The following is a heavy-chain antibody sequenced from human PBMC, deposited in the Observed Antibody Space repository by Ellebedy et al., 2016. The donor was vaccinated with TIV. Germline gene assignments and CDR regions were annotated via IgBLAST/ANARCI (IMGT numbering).Heavy chain of an antibody. CDR1: GDSISSSAYY. J-gene: IGHJ4*02. Sequence: MPSETLSLTCLASGDSISSSAYYWSSLRQSPGKGLEWIGSIYYSGGPYYNPSLKSRVTISVDTSKDQFSLRLSSVTAADTAVYFCARHLKVGRLLAFHFDLWGQGTLVTVSS. V-gene: IGHV4-39*01. CDR3: ARHLKVGRLLAFHFDL. CDR2: IYYSGGP.